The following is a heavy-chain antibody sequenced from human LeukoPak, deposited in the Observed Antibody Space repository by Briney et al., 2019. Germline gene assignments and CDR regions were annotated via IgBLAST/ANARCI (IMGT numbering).Heavy chain of an antibody. CDR1: EFAFSTYN. Sequence: GGSLRLSCAASEFAFSTYNMNWVRQAPGKGLEWVSYISTGSSTTYYADSVKGRFTISRDNSKNTLSLQVSSLRTEDTAVYYCAKDRYSYAFEYSDSWGQGTLVTVSS. J-gene: IGHJ4*02. CDR3: AKDRYSYAFEYSDS. V-gene: IGHV3-48*01. CDR2: ISTGSSTT. D-gene: IGHD5-18*01.